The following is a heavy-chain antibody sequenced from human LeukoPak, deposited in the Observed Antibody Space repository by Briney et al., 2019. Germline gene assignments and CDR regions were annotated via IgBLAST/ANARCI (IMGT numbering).Heavy chain of an antibody. Sequence: XAASGFTFSSYWMXWVRQAPGKGXEWXANIKQDGSEKYYVDSVKGRFTISRDNAKNSLYLQMNSLRVEDTAVYYCARVYTSTWYLGYLHMDVWGKGTTVTVSS. D-gene: IGHD6-13*01. V-gene: IGHV3-7*01. CDR1: GFTFSSYW. CDR3: ARVYTSTWYLGYLHMDV. CDR2: IKQDGSEK. J-gene: IGHJ6*03.